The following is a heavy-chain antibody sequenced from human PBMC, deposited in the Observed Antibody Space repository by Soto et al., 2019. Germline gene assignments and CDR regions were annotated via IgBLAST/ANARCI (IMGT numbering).Heavy chain of an antibody. CDR1: GYTFTGYY. V-gene: IGHV1-2*04. Sequence: ASVKVSCKASGYTFTGYYMHWVRQAPGQGLEWMGWINPNSGGTNYAQKFQGWVTMTRDTSISTAYMELSRLRSDDTAVYYCARAQRREAPGYSSSPGMDVWGQGTTVTVSS. CDR3: ARAQRREAPGYSSSPGMDV. J-gene: IGHJ6*02. CDR2: INPNSGGT. D-gene: IGHD6-13*01.